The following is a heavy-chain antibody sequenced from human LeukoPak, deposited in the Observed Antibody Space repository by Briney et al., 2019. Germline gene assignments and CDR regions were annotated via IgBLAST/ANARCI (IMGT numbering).Heavy chain of an antibody. J-gene: IGHJ4*02. CDR3: AKDKGKTGPVDY. V-gene: IGHV3-23*01. D-gene: IGHD1-1*01. Sequence: GGSLRLSCEVSGFTFSAHAMAWVRQAPGKGLEWVSAISGSGGSTYYADSVKGRFTISRDNSKNTLYLQMNSLRAEDTAVYYCAKDKGKTGPVDYWGQGTLVTVSS. CDR1: GFTFSAHA. CDR2: ISGSGGST.